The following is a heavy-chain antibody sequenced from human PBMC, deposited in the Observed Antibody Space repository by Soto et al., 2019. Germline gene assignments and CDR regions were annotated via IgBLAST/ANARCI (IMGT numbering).Heavy chain of an antibody. CDR3: ARVREWLAPFDY. CDR2: INPSGGST. CDR1: GYTFTSYY. J-gene: IGHJ4*02. D-gene: IGHD3-3*01. V-gene: IGHV1-46*01. Sequence: ASVKVSCKASGYTFTSYYMHWVRQAPGQGLEWMGIINPSGGSTSYAQKCQGRVTMTRDTSTSTVYMELSSLRSEDTAVYYCARVREWLAPFDYWGQGTLVTVSS.